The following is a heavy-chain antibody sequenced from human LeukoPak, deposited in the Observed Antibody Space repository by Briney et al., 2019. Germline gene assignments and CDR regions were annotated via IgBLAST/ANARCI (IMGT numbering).Heavy chain of an antibody. D-gene: IGHD3-22*01. CDR2: ISSSSSYI. Sequence: GGSLRLSCAASGLTFSSYSMNWVRQAPGKGLEWVSYISSSSSYIYYADSVKGRFTISRDNAKNSLYLQMNSLRAEDTAVYYCARGPPNYYDSSGYSDYWGQGTLVTVSS. V-gene: IGHV3-21*01. CDR3: ARGPPNYYDSSGYSDY. CDR1: GLTFSSYS. J-gene: IGHJ4*02.